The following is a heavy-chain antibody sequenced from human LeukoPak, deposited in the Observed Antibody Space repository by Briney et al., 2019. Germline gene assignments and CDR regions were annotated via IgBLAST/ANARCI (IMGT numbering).Heavy chain of an antibody. Sequence: GGSLRLSCAASGFTFGSYAMRWVRQAAGKGLEWVSAISGSGINTYYAASVKGRFTISRDNSKNPLYLQMNSTRADNTAIYYCAKTSRGSCALNFWGQGSLVTVYS. CDR2: ISGSGINT. D-gene: IGHD2-15*01. V-gene: IGHV3-23*01. CDR3: AKTSRGSCALNF. J-gene: IGHJ4*02. CDR1: GFTFGSYA.